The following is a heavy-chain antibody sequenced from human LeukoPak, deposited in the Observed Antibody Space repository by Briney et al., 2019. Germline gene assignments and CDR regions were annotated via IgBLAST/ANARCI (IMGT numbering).Heavy chain of an antibody. CDR1: GGSISSRSYY. Sequence: SETLSLTCTVSGGSISSRSYYWGWIRQPPGKGLEWIGSIYYSGSTYYNPSLKSRVTISVDTSKNQFSLKLSSVTAADTAVYYCARPAGSSSWGGLGYYFDYWGQGTLVTVSS. J-gene: IGHJ4*02. CDR3: ARPAGSSSWGGLGYYFDY. V-gene: IGHV4-39*01. D-gene: IGHD6-6*01. CDR2: IYYSGST.